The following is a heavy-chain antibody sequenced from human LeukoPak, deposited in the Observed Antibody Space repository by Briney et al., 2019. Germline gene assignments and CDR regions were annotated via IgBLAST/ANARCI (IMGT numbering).Heavy chain of an antibody. Sequence: ASVKVSCKASGYTFTSYDINWVRQATGQGLEWMGWMNPNSGNTGYAQKFQGRVTMTRNTSISTAYMELSSLRSEDTAVYYCARGQGLRYFDWLFTFAYWGQGTLVTVSS. CDR3: ARGQGLRYFDWLFTFAY. D-gene: IGHD3-9*01. CDR2: MNPNSGNT. V-gene: IGHV1-8*01. J-gene: IGHJ4*02. CDR1: GYTFTSYD.